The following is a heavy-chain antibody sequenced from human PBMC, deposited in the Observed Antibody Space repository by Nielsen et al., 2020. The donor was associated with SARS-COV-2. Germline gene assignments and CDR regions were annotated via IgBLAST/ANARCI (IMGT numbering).Heavy chain of an antibody. CDR1: GFTFSSYA. CDR2: ISSSSSYI. CDR3: ARGYSSGWYVGDY. J-gene: IGHJ4*02. D-gene: IGHD6-19*01. V-gene: IGHV3-21*01. Sequence: GGSLRLSCAASGFTFSSYAMSWVRQAPGKGLEWVSSISSSSSYIYYADSVKGRFTISRENAKNSLYLQMNSLRAEDTAVYYCARGYSSGWYVGDYWGQGTLVTVSS.